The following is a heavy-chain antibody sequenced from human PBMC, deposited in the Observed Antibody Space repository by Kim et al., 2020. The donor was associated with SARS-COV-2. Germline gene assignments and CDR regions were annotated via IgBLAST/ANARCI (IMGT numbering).Heavy chain of an antibody. D-gene: IGHD5-18*01. CDR2: IYYSGST. J-gene: IGHJ4*02. V-gene: IGHV4-39*01. CDR1: GGSISSSSYY. Sequence: SETLSLTCTVSGGSISSSSYYWGWIRQPPGKGLEWIGSIYYSGSTYYNPSLKSRVTISVDTSKNQFSLKLSSVTAADTAVYYCARHAPRRLYHRGGYSYGPDYWGQGTLVTVSS. CDR3: ARHAPRRLYHRGGYSYGPDY.